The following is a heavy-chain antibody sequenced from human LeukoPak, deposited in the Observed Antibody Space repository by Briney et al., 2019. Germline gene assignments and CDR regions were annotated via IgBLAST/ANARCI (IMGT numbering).Heavy chain of an antibody. D-gene: IGHD3-16*01. J-gene: IGHJ3*02. V-gene: IGHV4-59*08. CDR3: ARLISGYDYVWGSAHAFDI. CDR1: GGSFSGYY. Sequence: SETLSLTCAVYGGSFSGYYWSWIRQPPGKGLEWIGYIYYSGSTNYNPSLKSRVTISVDTSKNQFSLKLSSVTAADTAVYYCARLISGYDYVWGSAHAFDIWGQGTMVTVSS. CDR2: IYYSGST.